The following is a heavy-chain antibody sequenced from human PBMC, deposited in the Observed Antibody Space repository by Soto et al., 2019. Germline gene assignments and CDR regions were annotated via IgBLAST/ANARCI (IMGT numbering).Heavy chain of an antibody. Sequence: SETLSLTCSVSGDSISTVDYFWAWIRQPPGQALEYIGYIYKSTTTYYNPSFESRVAISLDTSKSQFSLTVTSVTAADTAVYFCARGRYCLTGRCFPNWFDSWGQGTLVTVLL. CDR2: IYKSTTT. J-gene: IGHJ5*01. D-gene: IGHD2-15*01. V-gene: IGHV4-30-4*01. CDR3: ARGRYCLTGRCFPNWFDS. CDR1: GDSISTVDYF.